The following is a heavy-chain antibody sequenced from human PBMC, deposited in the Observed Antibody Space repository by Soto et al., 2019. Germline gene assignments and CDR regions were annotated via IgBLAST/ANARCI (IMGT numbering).Heavy chain of an antibody. D-gene: IGHD3-3*01. CDR1: GFTFSSYA. V-gene: IGHV3-23*01. Sequence: GGSLRLSCAASGFTFSSYAMSWVRQAPGKGLEWVSAISGSGGSTYYADSVKGRFTISRDNSKNTLYLQMNSLKAEDTAVYYCAKTFYDFWSVDYWGQGTLVTVSS. J-gene: IGHJ4*02. CDR3: AKTFYDFWSVDY. CDR2: ISGSGGST.